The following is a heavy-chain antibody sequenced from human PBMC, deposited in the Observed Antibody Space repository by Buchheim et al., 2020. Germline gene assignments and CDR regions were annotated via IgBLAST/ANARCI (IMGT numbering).Heavy chain of an antibody. Sequence: QVQLQESGPGLVKPSETLSLTCTVSGDPLSSYNYFWGWIRQPPGKGLDWIGYIHYSGSTYYSPSLQSRITMSEDTSKNQFSLNVNSVTAADTAVYYCAAIATDVSRWFDAWGQGTL. CDR2: IHYSGST. D-gene: IGHD6-13*01. CDR3: AAIATDVSRWFDA. V-gene: IGHV4-39*01. CDR1: GDPLSSYNYF. J-gene: IGHJ5*02.